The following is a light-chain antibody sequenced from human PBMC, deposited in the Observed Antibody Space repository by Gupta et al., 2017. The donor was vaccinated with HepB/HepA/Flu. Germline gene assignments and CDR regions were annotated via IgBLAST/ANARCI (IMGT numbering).Light chain of an antibody. CDR2: GAS. J-gene: IGKJ3*01. CDR1: QSVSSN. Sequence: EIVMTQSPATLSVSPGERATLSCRASQSVSSNLAWYQQKPGQAPRLLIYGASTRATGIPARFSASGSGTEFTLTMSSLQSEDFTVYYCQQYNDWRFTFESETRADIK. CDR3: QQYNDWRFT. V-gene: IGKV3-15*01.